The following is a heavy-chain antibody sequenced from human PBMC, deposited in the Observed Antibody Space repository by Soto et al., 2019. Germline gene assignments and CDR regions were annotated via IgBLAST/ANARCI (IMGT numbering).Heavy chain of an antibody. CDR2: IRQDGSDK. J-gene: IGHJ6*02. V-gene: IGHV3-7*01. CDR3: ARDSEYQLLFAITPPDV. CDR1: GFTFNSYY. Sequence: GSLRLSCAASGFTFNSYYMTWVRQAPGKGLEWVANIRQDGSDKYYADSVKGRFTISRDNAKNSLYLQMNSLRAEDTAVYYCARDSEYQLLFAITPPDVWGQGTTVTVSS. D-gene: IGHD2-2*01.